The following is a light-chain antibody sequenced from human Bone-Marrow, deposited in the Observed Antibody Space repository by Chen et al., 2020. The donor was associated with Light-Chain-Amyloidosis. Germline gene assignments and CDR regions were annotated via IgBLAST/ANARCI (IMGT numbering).Light chain of an antibody. CDR2: DDS. CDR1: NIGSTS. Sequence: SYVLTPPSSLSVATGQTATIACGGNNIGSTSVHWYQQTPGQAPLLVVYDDSDRPSGIPERLSGSNSGNTATLTISRVEAGDEADYYCQVWDRSSDRPMFGGGTKLTVL. CDR3: QVWDRSSDRPM. V-gene: IGLV3-21*02. J-gene: IGLJ3*02.